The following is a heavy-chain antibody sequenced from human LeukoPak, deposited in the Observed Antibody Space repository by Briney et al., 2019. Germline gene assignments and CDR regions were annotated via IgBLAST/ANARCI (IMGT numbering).Heavy chain of an antibody. CDR2: ISGSGAST. Sequence: QSGGSLRLSCAASGFTFSSYAMSWVRQAPGKGLEWVSAISGSGASTFYADSVKGRFTISRDNSKNTLYLQMNSLRAEDTAIYYCAKDPRDGSRSYAPPKGVDVWGRGATVTVSS. CDR1: GFTFSSYA. D-gene: IGHD3-10*01. V-gene: IGHV3-23*01. CDR3: AKDPRDGSRSYAPPKGVDV. J-gene: IGHJ6*02.